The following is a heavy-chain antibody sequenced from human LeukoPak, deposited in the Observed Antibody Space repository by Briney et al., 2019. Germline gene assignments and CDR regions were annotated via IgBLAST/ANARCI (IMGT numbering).Heavy chain of an antibody. Sequence: GGSLRLSCAASGFTVSSNYMSWVRQAPGKGLEWVSVIYSGGSTYYADSVKGRFTISRDNSKNTLYLQMNSLRAEDTAVYYCASYDILTGTFDYWGQGTLVTVSS. J-gene: IGHJ4*02. CDR1: GFTVSSNY. CDR3: ASYDILTGTFDY. V-gene: IGHV3-53*01. CDR2: IYSGGST. D-gene: IGHD3-9*01.